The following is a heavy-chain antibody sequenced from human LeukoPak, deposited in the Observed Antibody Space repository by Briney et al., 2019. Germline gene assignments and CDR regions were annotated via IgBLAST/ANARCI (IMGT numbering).Heavy chain of an antibody. V-gene: IGHV1-2*06. CDR3: ARDYDFWSGYYNLDY. CDR1: GYTFTDYY. J-gene: IGHJ4*02. D-gene: IGHD3-3*01. CDR2: INFNSGGT. Sequence: ASVKVSCKASGYTFTDYYMNWVRQAPGQGLEWMGRINFNSGGTNYAQKFQGRVTMTRDTSISTAYMDLSRLRSDDTAVYYCARDYDFWSGYYNLDYWGQGTLVTVSS.